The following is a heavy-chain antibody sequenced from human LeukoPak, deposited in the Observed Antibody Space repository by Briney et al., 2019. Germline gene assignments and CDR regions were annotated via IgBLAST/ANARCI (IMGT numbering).Heavy chain of an antibody. D-gene: IGHD2-2*01. CDR3: ARGHCSSTSCYGPVWWFDP. V-gene: IGHV1-69*13. J-gene: IGHJ5*02. Sequence: ASVKVSGKASGGTLSSFAIGWVRQAPGQGLEWMGGIIPFFGTANYAQKFQGRVTITADESTSTAYMELSSLRSEDTAVYYCARGHCSSTSCYGPVWWFDPWGQGTLVTVSS. CDR2: IIPFFGTA. CDR1: GGTLSSFA.